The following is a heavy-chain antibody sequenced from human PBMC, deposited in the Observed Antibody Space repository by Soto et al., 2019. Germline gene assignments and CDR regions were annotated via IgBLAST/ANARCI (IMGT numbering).Heavy chain of an antibody. CDR2: ISYDGSNK. J-gene: IGHJ6*02. CDR1: GFTFSSYA. Sequence: QPGGSLRLSCAASGFTFSSYAMHWVRQAPGKGLEWVAVISYDGSNKYYADSVKGRFTISRDNSKNTLYLQMNSLRAEDTAVYYCARETYCSSTSCYTYYYYYYGMDVWGQGTTVTVSS. D-gene: IGHD2-2*02. V-gene: IGHV3-30-3*01. CDR3: ARETYCSSTSCYTYYYYYYGMDV.